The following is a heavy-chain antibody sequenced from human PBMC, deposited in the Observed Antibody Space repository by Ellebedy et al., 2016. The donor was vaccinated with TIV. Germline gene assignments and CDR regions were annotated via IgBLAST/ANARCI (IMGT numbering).Heavy chain of an antibody. CDR1: GASITHYY. Sequence: MPSETLSLTCSVSGASITHYYWSWIRQFPGKRLEWIGYIYYTASPIYNPSLKGRVTMSADTSQNQLSLRLNFVTAADTAVYYCARDPSGDYGYWGQGILVTVSS. CDR2: IYYTASP. CDR3: ARDPSGDYGY. V-gene: IGHV4-59*01. J-gene: IGHJ4*02. D-gene: IGHD4-17*01.